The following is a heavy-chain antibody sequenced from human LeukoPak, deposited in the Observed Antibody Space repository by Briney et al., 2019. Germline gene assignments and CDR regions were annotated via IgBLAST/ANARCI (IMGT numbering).Heavy chain of an antibody. CDR2: ISYDGSNK. V-gene: IGHV3-30*18. D-gene: IGHD2-21*01. J-gene: IGHJ4*02. CDR1: GFTFSSYG. Sequence: GGSLRLSCAASGFTFSSYGMHWVRQAPGKGLEWVAVISYDGSNKYYADSVKGRFTISRDNSKNTLYLQMNSLRAEDTAVYYCAKGAQRIAFDYWGRGTPVTVSS. CDR3: AKGAQRIAFDY.